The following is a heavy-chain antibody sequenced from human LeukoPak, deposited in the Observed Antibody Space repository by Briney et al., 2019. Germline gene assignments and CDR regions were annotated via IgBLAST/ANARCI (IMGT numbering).Heavy chain of an antibody. CDR1: GFTFSNYG. V-gene: IGHV3-30*18. Sequence: GGSLRLSCAASGFTFSNYGMHWDRQTPGKGLEWLAIISYDGTNKYYADSVKGRFTISRDNSKNALYLQMNSLRAEDTAVYYCAKKIGTAASLVAFDIWGQGTMVTVSS. CDR2: ISYDGTNK. J-gene: IGHJ3*02. CDR3: AKKIGTAASLVAFDI. D-gene: IGHD2-2*01.